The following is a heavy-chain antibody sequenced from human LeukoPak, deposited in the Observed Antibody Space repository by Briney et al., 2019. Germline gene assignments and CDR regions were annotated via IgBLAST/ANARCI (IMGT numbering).Heavy chain of an antibody. V-gene: IGHV5-51*01. CDR3: ALHYSGYDSIDY. CDR2: IYPGDSET. CDR1: GYSFTDYW. Sequence: GESLKISCKGSGYSFTDYWIAWVRQMAGKGLECMGIIYPGDSETRYSPSFQGQVTISADKSISTVYLQWNSLKASDTAMYYCALHYSGYDSIDYWGQGTLVTVSS. D-gene: IGHD5-12*01. J-gene: IGHJ4*02.